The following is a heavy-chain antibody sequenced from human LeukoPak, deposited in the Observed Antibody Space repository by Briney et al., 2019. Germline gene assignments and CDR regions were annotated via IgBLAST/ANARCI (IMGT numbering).Heavy chain of an antibody. V-gene: IGHV4-34*01. Sequence: KPSETLSLTCAVYGGSFSGYYWSWIRQPPGKGLEWIGEINHSGSTNYNPSLKSRVTISVDTSKNQFSLKLSSVTAADTAVYYCASAVITDGMDVWGQGTTVTVSS. CDR2: INHSGST. CDR3: ASAVITDGMDV. J-gene: IGHJ6*02. CDR1: GGSFSGYY.